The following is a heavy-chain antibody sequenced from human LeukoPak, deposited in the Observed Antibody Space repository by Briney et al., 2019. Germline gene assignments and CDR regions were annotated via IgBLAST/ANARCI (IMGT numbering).Heavy chain of an antibody. J-gene: IGHJ4*02. CDR1: GYTFTSYY. V-gene: IGHV1-46*01. CDR3: ARPGAKGVIIAPLDY. D-gene: IGHD3-10*01. Sequence: GASVKVSCKASGYTFTSYYIHWVRQAPGQGLEWMGIINPSGGSIRYAQKFQGRVTMTRDTSTSTVHMELSSLRSEDTAVYYCARPGAKGVIIAPLDYWGQGTLVTVSS. CDR2: INPSGGSI.